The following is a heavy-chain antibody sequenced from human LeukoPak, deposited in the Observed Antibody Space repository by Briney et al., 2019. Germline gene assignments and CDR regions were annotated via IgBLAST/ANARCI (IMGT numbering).Heavy chain of an antibody. CDR2: TYHSGST. V-gene: IGHV4-38-2*02. J-gene: IGHJ3*02. CDR3: AREDIVVVHDAFDI. CDR1: GYSISSGYY. D-gene: IGHD2-15*01. Sequence: SETLSLTCAVSGYSISSGYYWGWIRQPPGKGLEWIGSTYHSGSTYYNPSLKSRVTISVDTSKNQFSLKLSSVTAADTAVYYCAREDIVVVHDAFDIWGQGTMVTVSS.